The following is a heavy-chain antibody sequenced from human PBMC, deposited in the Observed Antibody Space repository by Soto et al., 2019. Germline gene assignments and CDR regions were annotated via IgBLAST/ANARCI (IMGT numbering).Heavy chain of an antibody. CDR3: ATALLRAAAGSD. V-gene: IGHV1-18*01. CDR1: GYTFARYG. CDR2: ISPYDGYT. Sequence: ASVKVSCKASGYTFARYGINWVRQAPGQGLEWLGWISPYDGYTHYAQKLQGRVTMTTDTSTSTAYMELRSLRSEDTAVYYCATALLRAAAGSDWGQGTLVTVSS. J-gene: IGHJ4*02. D-gene: IGHD6-13*01.